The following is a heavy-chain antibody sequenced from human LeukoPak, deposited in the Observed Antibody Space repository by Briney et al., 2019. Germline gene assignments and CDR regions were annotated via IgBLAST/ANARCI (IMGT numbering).Heavy chain of an antibody. Sequence: SQTLSLTCAISGDSVSSNGAAWIWIRQSPSRGLEWLGRTYYRSRWYDDYADSVKSRITIIPDTSKNQFSLQLNSVTPEDTAVYYCARDPRIAAAGIYYFDSWGQGTLVTVSS. V-gene: IGHV6-1*01. J-gene: IGHJ4*02. CDR1: GDSVSSNGAA. CDR3: ARDPRIAAAGIYYFDS. D-gene: IGHD6-13*01. CDR2: TYYRSRWYD.